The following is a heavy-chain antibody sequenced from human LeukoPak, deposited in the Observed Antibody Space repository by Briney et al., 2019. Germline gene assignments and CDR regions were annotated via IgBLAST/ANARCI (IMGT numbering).Heavy chain of an antibody. CDR1: GYTFTSYY. CDR2: INPSGGST. J-gene: IGHJ6*02. V-gene: IGHV1-46*01. D-gene: IGHD6-19*01. Sequence: ASVKVSCKASGYTFTSYYMHWVRQAPGQGLEWMGIINPSGGSTSYAQKFQGRVTTTRDTSTSTVYMELSSLRSEDTAVYYCARDVAVAGTDSYYYGMDVWGQGTTVTVSS. CDR3: ARDVAVAGTDSYYYGMDV.